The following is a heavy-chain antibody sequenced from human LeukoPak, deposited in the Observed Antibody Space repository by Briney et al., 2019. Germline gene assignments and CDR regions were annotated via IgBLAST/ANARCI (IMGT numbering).Heavy chain of an antibody. CDR3: AKDLGAYCGGDCYTPFDY. CDR1: GFTVSSNY. CDR2: IYSGGST. Sequence: GGSLRLSCAASGFTVSSNYMSWVRQAPGKGLEWVSVIYSGGSTYYADSVKGRFTISRDNSKNTLYLQMNSLRAEDTAVYYCAKDLGAYCGGDCYTPFDYWGQGTLVTVSS. V-gene: IGHV3-53*01. D-gene: IGHD2-21*02. J-gene: IGHJ4*02.